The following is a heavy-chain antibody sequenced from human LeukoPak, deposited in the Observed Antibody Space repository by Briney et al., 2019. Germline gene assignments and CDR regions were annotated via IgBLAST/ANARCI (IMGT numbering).Heavy chain of an antibody. D-gene: IGHD3-3*01. V-gene: IGHV4-31*03. J-gene: IGHJ5*02. CDR3: AAFAYDLPRHP. CDR1: GGSIRSGGYF. Sequence: PSQTLSLTCTVSGGSIRSGGYFWSWIRQRPGKGLEWIGHIYYSASTSYNPSLNSRVTISLNTSKNQSSLELHSLTAADTAVFYCAAFAYDLPRHPWGQGTL. CDR2: IYYSAST.